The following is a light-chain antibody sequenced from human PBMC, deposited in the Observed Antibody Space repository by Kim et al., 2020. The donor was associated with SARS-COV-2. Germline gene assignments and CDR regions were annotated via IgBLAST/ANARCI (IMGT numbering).Light chain of an antibody. V-gene: IGLV2-8*01. CDR3: CSYAGAIHYV. CDR2: DVN. CDR1: SSDVGGYKY. J-gene: IGLJ1*01. Sequence: QSALTQPPSASGSRGQSVTISCTGTSSDVGGYKYVSWYQQHPGKAPKLIIFDVNKRPSGVPDRFSGSKSGNAASLTVSGLQAEDEADYYCCSYAGAIHYVCGAVTKVSVL.